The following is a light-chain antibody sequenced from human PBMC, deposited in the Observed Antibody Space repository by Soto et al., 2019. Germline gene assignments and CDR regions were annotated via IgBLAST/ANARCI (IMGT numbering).Light chain of an antibody. V-gene: IGLV2-14*01. CDR2: GVS. CDR3: SSFTSRSAYA. CDR1: SRDVGGYNY. J-gene: IGLJ1*01. Sequence: QSVLTQPASVSGSPGQSITISCTGTSRDVGGYNYVSWYQQHPGKAPKLMIFGVSNRPSGVSNRFSGSKSGNTASLTISGLQADDEADYYCSSFTSRSAYAFGGGTKLTVL.